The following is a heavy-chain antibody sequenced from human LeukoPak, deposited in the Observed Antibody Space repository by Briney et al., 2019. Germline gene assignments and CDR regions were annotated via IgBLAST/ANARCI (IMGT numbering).Heavy chain of an antibody. V-gene: IGHV4-59*01. Sequence: PSETLSLTCTVSGGSISSYYWSWIRQPPGKGLEWIGYIYYSGSTNYNPSLKSRVTISVDTSKNQFSLKLRSVTAADTAVYYCARVTGYVIEDNFDYWGQGTLVAVSS. CDR2: IYYSGST. CDR3: ARVTGYVIEDNFDY. CDR1: GGSISSYY. J-gene: IGHJ4*02. D-gene: IGHD2-15*01.